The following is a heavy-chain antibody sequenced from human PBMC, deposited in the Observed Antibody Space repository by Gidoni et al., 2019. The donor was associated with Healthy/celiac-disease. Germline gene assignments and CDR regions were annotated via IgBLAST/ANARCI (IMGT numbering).Heavy chain of an antibody. CDR1: SSYG. J-gene: IGHJ4*02. D-gene: IGHD3-10*01. CDR2: IWYDGSNK. V-gene: IGHV3-33*01. CDR3: AREYHYGSGSHTLDY. Sequence: SSYGMHWVRQAPGKGLEWVAVIWYDGSNKYYADSVKGRFTISRDNSKNTLYLQMNSLRAEDTAVYYCAREYHYGSGSHTLDYWGQGTLVTVSS.